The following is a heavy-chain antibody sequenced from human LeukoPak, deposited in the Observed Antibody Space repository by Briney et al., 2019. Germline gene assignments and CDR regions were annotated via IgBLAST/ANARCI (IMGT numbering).Heavy chain of an antibody. D-gene: IGHD4-11*01. CDR1: GGSFSGYY. J-gene: IGHJ4*02. Sequence: SETLSLTCAFYGGSFSGYYWSWIRQPPGKGLEWIGEINHNGSTNYNPSLKSRVTISVDTSKNQFSLKLTSVTAADTAVYYCSGKVYSVDYWGQGTLVTVSS. CDR3: SGKVYSVDY. CDR2: INHNGST. V-gene: IGHV4-34*01.